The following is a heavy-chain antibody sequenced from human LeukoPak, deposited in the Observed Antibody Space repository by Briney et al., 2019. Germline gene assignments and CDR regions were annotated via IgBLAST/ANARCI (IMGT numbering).Heavy chain of an antibody. CDR1: GFTFDDYA. V-gene: IGHV3-9*01. Sequence: PGRSLRLSCAASGFTFDDYAMHWVRQAPGKGLEWVSGVSWNSGYIGYADSVKGRFTISRDNAKNSLYLQMSSLRAEDTALYYCAKGGPNFYFYMDVWAKGPRSPSP. J-gene: IGHJ6*03. CDR3: AKGGPNFYFYMDV. CDR2: VSWNSGYI.